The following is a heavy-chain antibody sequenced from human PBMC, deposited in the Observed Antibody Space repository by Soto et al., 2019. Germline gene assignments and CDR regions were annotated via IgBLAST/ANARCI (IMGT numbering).Heavy chain of an antibody. D-gene: IGHD3-3*01. J-gene: IGHJ4*02. CDR3: ARENFWSGSAEYDY. CDR1: GFTFSSYG. CDR2: IWYDGSNK. Sequence: QVQLVESGGGVVQPGRSLRLSCAASGFTFSSYGMHWVRQAPGKGLEWVAVIWYDGSNKYYADSVKGRFTISRDNSKNTLYLQMNSLRAEDTAVYYCARENFWSGSAEYDYWGQGTLVTVSS. V-gene: IGHV3-33*01.